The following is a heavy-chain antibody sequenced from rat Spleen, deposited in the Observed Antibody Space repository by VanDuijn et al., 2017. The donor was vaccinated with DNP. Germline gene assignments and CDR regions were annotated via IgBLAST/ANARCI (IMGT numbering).Heavy chain of an antibody. CDR1: GYSITSNY. Sequence: EVQLQESGPGLVQPSQSLSLTCSVTGYSITSNYWGWIRKFPGNKMEWIGHIGYSGTTSYHPSLKSRISITRDTSKNQFFLQLSSVITEDTAAYYWARLNIGTSTLYYWGQGVMFTGSS. CDR3: ARLNIGTSTLYY. V-gene: IGHV3-1*01. J-gene: IGHJ2*01. D-gene: IGHD1-5*01. CDR2: IGYSGTT.